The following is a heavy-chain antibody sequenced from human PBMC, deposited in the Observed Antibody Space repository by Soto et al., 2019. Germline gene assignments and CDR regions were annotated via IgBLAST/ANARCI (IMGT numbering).Heavy chain of an antibody. Sequence: SVKVSCKASGVTFSSYAISWVRQAPGQGLEWMGGIIPIFGTANYAQKFQGRVTITADESTSTAYMELSSLRSEDTAVYYCARGGGVLRSPYSSSSYGMDVWGQGTTVTVSS. CDR3: ARGGGVLRSPYSSSSYGMDV. CDR1: GVTFSSYA. CDR2: IIPIFGTA. D-gene: IGHD6-6*01. V-gene: IGHV1-69*13. J-gene: IGHJ6*02.